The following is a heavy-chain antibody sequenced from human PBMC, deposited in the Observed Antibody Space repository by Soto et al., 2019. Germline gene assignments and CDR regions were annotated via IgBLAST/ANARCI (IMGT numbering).Heavy chain of an antibody. CDR3: ARGFYYDATGFDP. D-gene: IGHD3-3*01. CDR1: GFTFSSYW. Sequence: GGSLRLSCAASGFTFSSYWMHWVRQAPGKGLVWVSRINSDGSSTSYADSVKGRFTISRDNAKNTLYLQMNSLRAEDTAVYYCARGFYYDATGFDPWGQGTLVTVSS. CDR2: INSDGSST. V-gene: IGHV3-74*01. J-gene: IGHJ5*02.